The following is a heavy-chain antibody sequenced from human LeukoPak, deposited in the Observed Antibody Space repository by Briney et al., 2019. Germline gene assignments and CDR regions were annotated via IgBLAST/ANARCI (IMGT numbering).Heavy chain of an antibody. Sequence: ASVKVSCKESGYTFFSSCFSWVRHHLGQGLEWMVWISAYNDYTNNAQKLQSRVTMITDTYTSTAYMALESLRSDDTAVEYCARDSLQLWSDDAFDIWGQETMVTVPS. CDR3: ARDSLQLWSDDAFDI. CDR2: ISAYNDYT. V-gene: IGHV1-18*01. D-gene: IGHD5-18*01. CDR1: GYTFFSSC. J-gene: IGHJ3*02.